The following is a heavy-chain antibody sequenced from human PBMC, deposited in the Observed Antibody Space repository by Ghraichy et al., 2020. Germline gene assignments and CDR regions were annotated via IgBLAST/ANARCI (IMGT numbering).Heavy chain of an antibody. CDR3: ARDSPTMVRGVIVGSYGMDV. V-gene: IGHV4-4*07. CDR1: GGSISSYY. J-gene: IGHJ6*02. D-gene: IGHD3-10*01. Sequence: SETLSLTCTVSGGSISSYYWSWIRQPAGKGLEWIGRIYTSGSTNYNPSLKSRVTMSVDTSKNQFSLKLSSVTAADTAVYYCARDSPTMVRGVIVGSYGMDVWGQGTTVTVSS. CDR2: IYTSGST.